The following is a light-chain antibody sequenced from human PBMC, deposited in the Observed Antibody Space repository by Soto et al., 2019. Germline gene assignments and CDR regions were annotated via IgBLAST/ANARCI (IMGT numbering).Light chain of an antibody. V-gene: IGLV3-1*01. Sequence: SYELTQPPSVSVSPGQTASITCSEDKLGNKYACWYQQKPGQSPVLVIYQDIKRPSGIPERFSGSNSGNTATLTISGTQAMDEADYYCQAWDTSTVVFGGGTKLTVL. CDR3: QAWDTSTVV. J-gene: IGLJ2*01. CDR2: QDI. CDR1: KLGNKY.